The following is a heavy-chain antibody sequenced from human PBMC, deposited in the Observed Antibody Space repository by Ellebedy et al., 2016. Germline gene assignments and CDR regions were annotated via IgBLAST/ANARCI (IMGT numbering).Heavy chain of an antibody. CDR1: GYTFFSHN. V-gene: IGHV1-18*01. J-gene: IGHJ5*02. D-gene: IGHD3-3*01. Sequence: ASVKVSCKASGYTFFSHNINWVRQAPGQGLEWMGWISPYNGHTNYAQKVQGRVTMTTDTSTSTAYMELRSLRSDDTAVYYCARVSRFSDEHWFDPWGQGTLVTVSS. CDR2: ISPYNGHT. CDR3: ARVSRFSDEHWFDP.